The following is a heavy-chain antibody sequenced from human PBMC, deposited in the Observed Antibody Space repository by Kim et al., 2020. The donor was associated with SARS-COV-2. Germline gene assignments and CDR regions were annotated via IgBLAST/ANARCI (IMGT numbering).Heavy chain of an antibody. V-gene: IGHV4-39*01. CDR3: ARQEMGYYYGSGEIDY. CDR1: GGSISSSSYY. D-gene: IGHD3-10*01. Sequence: SETLSLTCTVSGGSISSSSYYWGWIRQPPGKGLEWIGSIYYSGSTYYNPSLKSRVTISVDTSKNQFSLKLSSVTAADTAVYYCARQEMGYYYGSGEIDYWGQGTLVTVSS. J-gene: IGHJ4*02. CDR2: IYYSGST.